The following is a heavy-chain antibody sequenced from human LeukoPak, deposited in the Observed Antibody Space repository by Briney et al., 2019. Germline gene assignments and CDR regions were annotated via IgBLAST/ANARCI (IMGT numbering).Heavy chain of an antibody. CDR1: GFTFSSYA. CDR2: MSYDGDNK. D-gene: IGHD3-10*01. V-gene: IGHV3-30*04. CDR3: VRELTALLWFGELGY. J-gene: IGHJ4*02. Sequence: GGSLRLSCAASGFTFSSYAMHWVRQAPGKGLEWVAVMSYDGDNKFYAASVKGRFTISRDNSKNALYLQMHSLRAEDTAVYYCVRELTALLWFGELGYWGQGTLVTVSS.